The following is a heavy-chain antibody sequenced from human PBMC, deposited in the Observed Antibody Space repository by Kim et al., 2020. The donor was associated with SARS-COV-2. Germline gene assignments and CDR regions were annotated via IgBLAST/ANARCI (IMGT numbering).Heavy chain of an antibody. J-gene: IGHJ4*02. Sequence: GGSLRLSCAASGFTFSSYEMNWVRQAPGKGLEWVSYISSSGSTIHNADSVKGRFTISRDNAKNTLYLQMNNLRVEDTAVYYCARDPESDRWSPFDYWGQGTLVTVSS. V-gene: IGHV3-48*03. D-gene: IGHD2-15*01. CDR1: GFTFSSYE. CDR3: ARDPESDRWSPFDY. CDR2: ISSSGSTI.